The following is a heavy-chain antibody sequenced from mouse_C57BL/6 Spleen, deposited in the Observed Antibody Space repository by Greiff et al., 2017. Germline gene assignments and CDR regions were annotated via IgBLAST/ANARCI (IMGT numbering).Heavy chain of an antibody. V-gene: IGHV5-6*01. CDR2: ISSGGSYT. CDR1: GFTFSSYG. Sequence: EVMLVESGGDLVKPGGSLKLSCAASGFTFSSYGMSWVRQTPDKRLEWVATISSGGSYTYYPDSVKGRFTISRDNAKNTLYLQMSSLKSEDTAMYYCARVQPQYYFDYWGQGTTLTVSS. J-gene: IGHJ2*01. CDR3: ARVQPQYYFDY. D-gene: IGHD6-1*01.